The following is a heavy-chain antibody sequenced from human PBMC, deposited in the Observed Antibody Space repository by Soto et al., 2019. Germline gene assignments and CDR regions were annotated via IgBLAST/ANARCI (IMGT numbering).Heavy chain of an antibody. Sequence: GPSVKVSCKASGGTFSNYAITWVRQAPGQGLEWLARIIPIFGSVNFAQKFQDRITLTADESTTTVYMELSSLRSDDTAVYYCAKDGGKDGYFGNWFDPWGQGTLVTVSS. V-gene: IGHV1-69*13. CDR2: IIPIFGSV. CDR3: AKDGGKDGYFGNWFDP. D-gene: IGHD5-12*01. CDR1: GGTFSNYA. J-gene: IGHJ5*02.